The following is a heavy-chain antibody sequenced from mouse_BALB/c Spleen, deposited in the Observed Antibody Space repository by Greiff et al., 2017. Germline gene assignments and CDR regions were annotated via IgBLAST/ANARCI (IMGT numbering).Heavy chain of an antibody. CDR1: GYTFTSYW. Sequence: VQLQQSGADLAKPGASVKMSCKASGYTFTSYWMHWVKQRPGQGLEWIGYINPSTGYTEYNQKFKDKATLTADKSSSTAYMQLSSLTSEDSAVYYCAREGRKTWFAYWGQGTLVTVSA. J-gene: IGHJ3*01. V-gene: IGHV1-7*01. CDR3: AREGRKTWFAY. CDR2: INPSTGYT.